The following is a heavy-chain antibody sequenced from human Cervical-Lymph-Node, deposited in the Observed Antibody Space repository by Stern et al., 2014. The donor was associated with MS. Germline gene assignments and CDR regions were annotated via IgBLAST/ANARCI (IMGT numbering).Heavy chain of an antibody. CDR1: GFSLSTSGLG. CDR2: IYWDDQK. J-gene: IGHJ4*02. Sequence: QITLKESGPALVKPTQTLTLTCTFSGFSLSTSGLGVGWIRQPPGEALEWLAYIYWDDQKRYSPSLKSRLTITKDASKNQVVLTLTNVDPVDTATYYCAHRTAGQFDYWGQGTLVTVSS. CDR3: AHRTAGQFDY. V-gene: IGHV2-5*02.